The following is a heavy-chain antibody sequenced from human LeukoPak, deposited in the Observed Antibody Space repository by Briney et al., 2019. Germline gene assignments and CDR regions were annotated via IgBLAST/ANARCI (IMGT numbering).Heavy chain of an antibody. CDR3: AKGDNNILTGYYNSFDS. CDR2: ISGSAIST. D-gene: IGHD3-9*01. CDR1: GFTFSSYA. V-gene: IGHV3-23*01. Sequence: PGGSLRLSCAASGFTFSSYAMSWIRQAPGKGLEWVSTISGSAISTYYADSVKGRFTISRDNSRNTLYLQMNSLRAEDTALFYCAKGDNNILTGYYNSFDSWGRGTLVTVSS. J-gene: IGHJ4*02.